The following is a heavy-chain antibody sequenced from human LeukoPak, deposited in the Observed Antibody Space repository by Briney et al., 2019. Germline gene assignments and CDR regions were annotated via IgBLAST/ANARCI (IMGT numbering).Heavy chain of an antibody. CDR2: ISGYNGNT. CDR1: GYTFTRYG. D-gene: IGHD3-22*01. V-gene: IGHV1-18*04. CDR3: ARRSYYSDSRGDDAYDV. J-gene: IGHJ3*01. Sequence: ASVKVSCEASGYTFTRYGISWVRQAPGQGLEWMGWISGYNGNTNNAQNVQGRLTMTTDTSTSTAYMELRGLRSDDTAVYYCARRSYYSDSRGDDAYDVWGQGTMVTVSS.